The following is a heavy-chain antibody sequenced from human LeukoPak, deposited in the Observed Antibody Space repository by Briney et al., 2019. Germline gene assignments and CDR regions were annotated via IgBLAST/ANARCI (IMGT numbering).Heavy chain of an antibody. V-gene: IGHV3-11*04. CDR3: ARDRATIPFDY. Sequence: GGSLRLSCAASGFTFSDYYMSWVRQAPGKGLEWVSYISSSGSTIYYADSVKGRFTISRDNAKNSLYLQMNSLRAEDTAVYYCARDRATIPFDYWGQGTLVTVSS. CDR1: GFTFSDYY. D-gene: IGHD4/OR15-4a*01. J-gene: IGHJ4*02. CDR2: ISSSGSTI.